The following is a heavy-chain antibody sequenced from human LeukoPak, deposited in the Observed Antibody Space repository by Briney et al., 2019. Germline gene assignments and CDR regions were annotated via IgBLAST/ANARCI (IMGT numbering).Heavy chain of an antibody. CDR2: ISAYNGNT. J-gene: IGHJ4*02. Sequence: ASVKVSCKASGYTFTSYGISWVRQAPGQGLEWMGWISAYNGNTNYAKKLQGRVTMTTDTSTSTAYMELRGLRSDDTAVYYCASGEGYCSGGSCALEYYFDYWGQGTLVTVSS. V-gene: IGHV1-18*04. D-gene: IGHD2-15*01. CDR1: GYTFTSYG. CDR3: ASGEGYCSGGSCALEYYFDY.